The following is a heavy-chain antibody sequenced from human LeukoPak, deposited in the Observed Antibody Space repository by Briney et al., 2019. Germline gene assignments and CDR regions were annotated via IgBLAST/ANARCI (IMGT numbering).Heavy chain of an antibody. CDR2: IYSSGST. CDR3: TYGDFKNWFDP. CDR1: GGSISSGYYY. D-gene: IGHD4-17*01. J-gene: IGHJ5*02. V-gene: IGHV4-31*02. Sequence: SETLSLTCSVSGGSISSGYYYWTWIRQDPGTGLVWIGYIYSSGSTHYNPSLKSRSTISVDTSKNQFSLKLTSVTAADTAVYFCTYGDFKNWFDPWGQGILVTVSS.